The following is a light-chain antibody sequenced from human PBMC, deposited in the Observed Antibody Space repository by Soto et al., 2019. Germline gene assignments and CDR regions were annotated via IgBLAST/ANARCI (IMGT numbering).Light chain of an antibody. Sequence: DIQMTQSPSTLSASVGDRVTITCRASQSISSWLAWYQQKPGKAPKLLIYKASSLESGVPSRFSGSGSGTNFTLPISSLQPDDFETYYCQQYNSYLWTFGQGTKV. V-gene: IGKV1-5*03. CDR2: KAS. J-gene: IGKJ1*01. CDR3: QQYNSYLWT. CDR1: QSISSW.